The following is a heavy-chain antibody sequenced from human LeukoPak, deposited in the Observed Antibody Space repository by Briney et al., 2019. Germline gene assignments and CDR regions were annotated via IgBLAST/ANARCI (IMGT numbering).Heavy chain of an antibody. J-gene: IGHJ4*02. D-gene: IGHD2-15*01. Sequence: GRSLRLSCAASGFTFSSYSMHWVRQAPGKGLEWVAVISFDGSHKFYADSVKGRFTISRDNSKNTLYLQMNSLRAEDTAVYYCAREGYCSGGSCPLDYWGQGTLVTVSS. V-gene: IGHV3-30-3*01. CDR1: GFTFSSYS. CDR2: ISFDGSHK. CDR3: AREGYCSGGSCPLDY.